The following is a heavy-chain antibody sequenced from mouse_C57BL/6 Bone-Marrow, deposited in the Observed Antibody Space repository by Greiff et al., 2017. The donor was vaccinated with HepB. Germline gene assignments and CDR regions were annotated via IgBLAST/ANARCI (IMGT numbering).Heavy chain of an antibody. J-gene: IGHJ3*01. CDR2: ISDGGSYT. V-gene: IGHV5-4*03. D-gene: IGHD1-1*01. CDR1: GFTFSSYA. Sequence: EVKLVESGGGLVKPGGSLKLSCAASGFTFSSYAMSWVRQTPEKRLEWVATISDGGSYTYYPDNLKGRVTISRDNAKNNLYLQMSNLKSEDTAMYYCARAPYGSSEAWFAYWGQGTLVTVSA. CDR3: ARAPYGSSEAWFAY.